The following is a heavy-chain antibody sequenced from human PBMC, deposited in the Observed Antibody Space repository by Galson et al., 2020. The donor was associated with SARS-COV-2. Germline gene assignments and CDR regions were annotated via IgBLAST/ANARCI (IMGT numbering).Heavy chain of an antibody. Sequence: GESLKISCAASGFTFTHALMNWVRQAPGKGLEWVGRIRSKSDGGTTDYAAPVKGRFTVSRDDSKNTVYLQMNSLQTEDTGVYYCSTATPGVVLVPAASSYYYYGMDVWGQGTTVTVSS. J-gene: IGHJ6*02. CDR2: IRSKSDGGTT. V-gene: IGHV3-15*01. CDR3: STATPGVVLVPAASSYYYYGMDV. D-gene: IGHD2-2*01. CDR1: GFTFTHAL.